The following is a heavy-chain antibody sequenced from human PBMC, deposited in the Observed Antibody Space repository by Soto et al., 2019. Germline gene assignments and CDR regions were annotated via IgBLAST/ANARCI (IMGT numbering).Heavy chain of an antibody. V-gene: IGHV3-23*01. D-gene: IGHD2-21*01. CDR2: ISGSGGST. J-gene: IGHJ4*02. Sequence: EVQLLESGGGLVQPGGSLRLSCAASGFTFSSYAMSWVRQAPGKGLEWVSAISGSGGSTYYADSVKGRFTISRDNSKNTLYLQMNSLRAEDTAVYYCAKDQGPVVVPPLGFDYWGQGTLVTVSS. CDR1: GFTFSSYA. CDR3: AKDQGPVVVPPLGFDY.